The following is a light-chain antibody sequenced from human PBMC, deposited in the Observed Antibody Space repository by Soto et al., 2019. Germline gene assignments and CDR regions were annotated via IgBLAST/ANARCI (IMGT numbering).Light chain of an antibody. J-gene: IGLJ1*01. Sequence: QSALTQPRSVSGSPGRSVTISCTGTSSDVGGYNSVSWYQQHPGKAPKLMIYDVSKRPSGVPDRFSGSKSGNTASLTISGLQAEDEADDYCCSYAGSYSYVFGTGTKLTVL. CDR2: DVS. V-gene: IGLV2-11*01. CDR1: SSDVGGYNS. CDR3: CSYAGSYSYV.